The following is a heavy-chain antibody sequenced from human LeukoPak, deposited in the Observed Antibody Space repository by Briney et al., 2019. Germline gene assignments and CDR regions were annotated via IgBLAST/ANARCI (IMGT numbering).Heavy chain of an antibody. Sequence: ASVKVSCKASGYTFTGYYMLWVRQAPGQGLEWMGWINPNSGGTNYAQRFQGRVTMTRDTSISTAYMELSRLRSDDTAVYYCARGIVGVSNWFDPWGQGTLVTVSS. CDR3: ARGIVGVSNWFDP. V-gene: IGHV1-2*02. J-gene: IGHJ5*02. CDR2: INPNSGGT. D-gene: IGHD1-26*01. CDR1: GYTFTGYY.